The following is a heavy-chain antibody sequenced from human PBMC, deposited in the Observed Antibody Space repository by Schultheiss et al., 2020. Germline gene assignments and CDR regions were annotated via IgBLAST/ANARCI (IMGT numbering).Heavy chain of an antibody. V-gene: IGHV4-59*08. D-gene: IGHD6-13*01. CDR2: IYHTGTT. CDR1: GGSFSDYF. Sequence: SQTLSLTCAVYGGSFSDYFWTWIRQPPGKGLEWIAYIYHTGTTNYNPSLKSRVTISVDTSRNQFSLKMSSVTAADTAVYYCARPRSSGWYGAFDIWGQGTMVTVSS. CDR3: ARPRSSGWYGAFDI. J-gene: IGHJ3*02.